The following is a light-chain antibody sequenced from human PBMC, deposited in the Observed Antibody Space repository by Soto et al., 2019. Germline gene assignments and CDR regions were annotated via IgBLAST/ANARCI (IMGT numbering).Light chain of an antibody. CDR2: GAS. V-gene: IGKV3-20*01. CDR1: QSVSSSY. J-gene: IGKJ1*01. Sequence: EIVLTQSPGTLSLSPGERATLSCRASQSVSSSYLAWYQQKPGQAPRLLISGASRRNTGITNRFSGSGSGTDFTLTISRLEPDDFAVYYCQQYGSSGWTFGQGTKVEL. CDR3: QQYGSSGWT.